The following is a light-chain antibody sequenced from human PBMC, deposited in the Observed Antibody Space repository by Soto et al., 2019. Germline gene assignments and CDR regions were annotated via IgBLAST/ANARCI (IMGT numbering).Light chain of an antibody. J-gene: IGLJ1*01. CDR2: DVS. CDR3: CSYAGTYTYV. CDR1: SSDVGGYNY. Sequence: QSALTQPRSVSGSPGQSVTISCTGTSSDVGGYNYVSWYQQHPGTAPKLMIYDVSERPSGVPDRFSGSKSGNTASLTISGLQAEDEADYYCCSYAGTYTYVFGAGTTLTVL. V-gene: IGLV2-11*01.